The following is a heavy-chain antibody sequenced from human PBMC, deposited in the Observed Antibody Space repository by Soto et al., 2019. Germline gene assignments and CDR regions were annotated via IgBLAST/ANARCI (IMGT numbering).Heavy chain of an antibody. J-gene: IGHJ1*01. Sequence: GGSLRLSCAASGFTFSDYYMSWIRQAPGKGLEWVSYISSSGSTIYYADSVKGRFTISRDNAKNSLYLQMNSLRAEDTAVYYCARELLVIVVTRAEFFQHWGQGTLVTVSS. CDR1: GFTFSDYY. CDR2: ISSSGSTI. V-gene: IGHV3-11*01. D-gene: IGHD2-15*01. CDR3: ARELLVIVVTRAEFFQH.